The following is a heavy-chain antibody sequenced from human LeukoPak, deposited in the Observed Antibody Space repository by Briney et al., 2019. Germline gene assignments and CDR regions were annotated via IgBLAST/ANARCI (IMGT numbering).Heavy chain of an antibody. CDR1: GYSFTSYG. V-gene: IGHV1-18*01. Sequence: ASVKVSCKASGYSFTSYGLNWVRQAPGQGLEWMGWISAYNGKTFYAEKLQGRVTMTRDTSTNTAYMELRSLGSGDTAVYYCARDSGSYSGLDYWGQGTLVTVSS. CDR3: ARDSGSYSGLDY. J-gene: IGHJ4*02. D-gene: IGHD1-26*01. CDR2: ISAYNGKT.